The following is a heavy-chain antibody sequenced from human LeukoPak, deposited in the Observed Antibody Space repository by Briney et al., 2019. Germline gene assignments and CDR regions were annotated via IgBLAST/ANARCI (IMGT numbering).Heavy chain of an antibody. CDR2: ISAYNGKT. CDR1: GYTFTSYG. Sequence: GAAVKVSCKASGYTFTSYGISWVRQAPGQGLEWMGWISAYNGKTDYAQNFRGRVTMTTDTSTSTAYMELRSLISDDTAVYFCTRDRHTIYQAPWYFDYWGQGTLITVSS. V-gene: IGHV1-18*01. J-gene: IGHJ4*02. CDR3: TRDRHTIYQAPWYFDY. D-gene: IGHD3-9*01.